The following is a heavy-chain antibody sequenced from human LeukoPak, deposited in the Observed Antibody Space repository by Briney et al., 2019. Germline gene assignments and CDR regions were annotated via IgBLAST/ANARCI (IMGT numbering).Heavy chain of an antibody. V-gene: IGHV4-38-2*02. D-gene: IGHD2-15*01. J-gene: IGHJ5*02. CDR1: GYSISSGYY. CDR3: ARGGWVAANNWFDP. Sequence: SGTLCLTCTVSGYSISSGYYWSWIRQPPGKGLEWIGEINHSGSTNYNPSLKSRVTISVDTSKNQFSLKLSSVTAADTAVYYCARGGWVAANNWFDPWGQGTLVTVSS. CDR2: INHSGST.